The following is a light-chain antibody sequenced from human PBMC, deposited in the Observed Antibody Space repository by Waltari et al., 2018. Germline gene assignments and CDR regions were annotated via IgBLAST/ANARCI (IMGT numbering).Light chain of an antibody. J-gene: IGLJ1*01. CDR1: KLGGKF. Sequence: SYELTQPPSLSVSPGQPANITCSGDKLGGKFVSWYQQKAGQSPVLGIYQDTKRPSGIPGRFSGSTSGNTAALTISGTQTVDEGDYYCQAWVSSSVLFVFGPGTKVTVL. CDR2: QDT. V-gene: IGLV3-1*01. CDR3: QAWVSSSVLFV.